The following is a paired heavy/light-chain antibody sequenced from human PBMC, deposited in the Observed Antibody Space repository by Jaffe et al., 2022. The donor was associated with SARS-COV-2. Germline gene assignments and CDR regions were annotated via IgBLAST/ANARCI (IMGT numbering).Light chain of an antibody. CDR3: QQANSFPLT. V-gene: IGKV1-12*01. CDR1: QGISNW. CDR2: AAS. Sequence: DIQMTQSPSSVSASVGDRVTITCRASQGISNWLAWYQQKPGMVPKLLIYAASSLQSGVPSRFSGSGSGTDFSLTISSLQPEDFATYYCQQANSFPLTFGGGTKVEIK. J-gene: IGKJ4*01.
Heavy chain of an antibody. CDR1: GGSMSSSTYY. CDR2: IHYSGTT. V-gene: IGHV4-39*01. Sequence: QLQLQESGPGLVKPSETLSLTCTVSGGSMSSSTYYWTWIRQPPGKGLEWIGSIHYSGTTYYNPSLKSRVTISVDTSKNQFSLKLTSVTAADTAVYSCVIYSTSSRCLDPWGQGTLVTVSS. J-gene: IGHJ5*02. CDR3: VIYSTSSRCLDP. D-gene: IGHD6-6*01.